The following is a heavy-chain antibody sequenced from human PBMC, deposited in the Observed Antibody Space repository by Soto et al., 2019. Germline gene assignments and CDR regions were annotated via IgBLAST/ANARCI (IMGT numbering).Heavy chain of an antibody. Sequence: GGSLRLSCAASGFTFSNYGMHWVRQAPGKGLDWVAVIFYDGSNTYYADSLKGRFTISRDNSKNTFFLEMNSLRAEDTAVYYCAKDLFIVLMVYGGVGGMDVWGQGTTVTVSS. CDR3: AKDLFIVLMVYGGVGGMDV. CDR1: GFTFSNYG. V-gene: IGHV3-30*18. CDR2: IFYDGSNT. J-gene: IGHJ6*02. D-gene: IGHD2-8*01.